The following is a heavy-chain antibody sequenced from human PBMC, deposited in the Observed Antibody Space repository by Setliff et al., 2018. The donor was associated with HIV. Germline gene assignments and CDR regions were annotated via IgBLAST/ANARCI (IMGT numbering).Heavy chain of an antibody. CDR3: AREGGTGRSSWYGAYWYDP. CDR2: INHSGKT. J-gene: IGHJ5*02. Sequence: NPSETLSLTCAVYGGSFSGYYWTWIRQPPGKGLEWMGDINHSGKTNYNRSLKSRVTISLDTSKNQFSLRLTSVTAADTAVYYCAREGGTGRSSWYGAYWYDPWGQGTLVTVSS. CDR1: GGSFSGYY. V-gene: IGHV4-34*01. D-gene: IGHD6-13*01.